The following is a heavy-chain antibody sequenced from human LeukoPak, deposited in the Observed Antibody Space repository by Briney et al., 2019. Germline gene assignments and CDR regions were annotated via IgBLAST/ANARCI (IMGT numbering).Heavy chain of an antibody. CDR3: ARDREGIAVADACDI. D-gene: IGHD6-19*01. V-gene: IGHV3-30*19. CDR1: GFTFSSYG. CDR2: ISYDGSNK. Sequence: GGSLRLSCAVSGFTFSSYGMHWVRQAPGKGLEWVAVISYDGSNKYYADSVKGRFTISRDNSKNTLYLQMNSLRPEDTAVYYCARDREGIAVADACDIWGQGTMVTVSS. J-gene: IGHJ3*02.